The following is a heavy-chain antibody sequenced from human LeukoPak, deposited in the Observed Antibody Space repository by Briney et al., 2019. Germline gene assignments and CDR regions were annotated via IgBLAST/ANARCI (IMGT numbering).Heavy chain of an antibody. D-gene: IGHD4-17*01. CDR1: GFTFSSYW. CDR2: INQDGSEK. J-gene: IGHJ4*02. CDR3: ARDSSRVTTVKY. Sequence: GGSLRLSCAASGFTFSSYWMSWVRQAPGKRLELVANINQDGSEKYYVDSVKGRFTISRDNAKNSLYLQMNSLRDEDTAVYYCARDSSRVTTVKYWGQGTLVTVSS. V-gene: IGHV3-7*01.